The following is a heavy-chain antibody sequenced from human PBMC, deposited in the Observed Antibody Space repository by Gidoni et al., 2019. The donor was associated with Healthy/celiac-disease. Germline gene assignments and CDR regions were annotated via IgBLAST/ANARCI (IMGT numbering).Heavy chain of an antibody. CDR3: ARGEVPSNWFDP. CDR2: IYTSGST. V-gene: IGHV4-61*02. J-gene: IGHJ5*02. D-gene: IGHD2-2*01. CDR1: VRSSSSGSNY. Sequence: VRSSSSGSNYWSWIRQPAGKGLEWIGRIYTSGSTNYNPSLKSRVTISVDTSKNQFSLKLSSVTAADTAVYYCARGEVPSNWFDPWGQGTLVTVSS.